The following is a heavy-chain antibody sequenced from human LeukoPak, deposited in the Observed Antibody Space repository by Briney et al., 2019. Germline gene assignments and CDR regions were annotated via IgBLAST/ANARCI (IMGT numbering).Heavy chain of an antibody. Sequence: ASVKVSCKASGYTFTGYYMHWVRQAPGQGLEWMGWINPNSGGTNYAQKFQGRVTMTRDTSISTAYMELSRLRSDDTAVYYCARGYSSYAKPFDPWGQGTLVTVSS. CDR2: INPNSGGT. D-gene: IGHD5-12*01. J-gene: IGHJ5*02. V-gene: IGHV1-2*02. CDR1: GYTFTGYY. CDR3: ARGYSSYAKPFDP.